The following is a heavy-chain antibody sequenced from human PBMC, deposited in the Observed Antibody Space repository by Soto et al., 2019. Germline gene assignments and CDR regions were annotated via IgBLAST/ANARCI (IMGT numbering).Heavy chain of an antibody. CDR2: IIPILGIA. J-gene: IGHJ3*02. D-gene: IGHD5-12*01. CDR1: GGTFSSYT. Sequence: QVQLVQSGAEVKKPGSSVKVSCKASGGTFSSYTISWVRQAPGQGLEWMGRIIPILGIANYAQKLQGRVTITADKSTSTAYMELSSLRSEDTAVYYCARERGGSTFDIWGQGTMVTVSS. V-gene: IGHV1-69*08. CDR3: ARERGGSTFDI.